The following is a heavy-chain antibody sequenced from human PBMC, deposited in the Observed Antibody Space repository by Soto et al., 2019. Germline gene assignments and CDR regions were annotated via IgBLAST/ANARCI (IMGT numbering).Heavy chain of an antibody. CDR2: ISGSGGST. CDR1: GFTFSSYA. V-gene: IGHV3-23*01. D-gene: IGHD3-22*01. CDR3: AKSLNALRVRYYYGMDV. Sequence: LRLSCAASGFTFSSYAMSWVRQAPGKGLEWVSAISGSGGSTYYADSVKGRFTISRDNSKNTLYLQMNSLRAEDTAVYYCAKSLNALRVRYYYGMDVWGQGTTVTVSS. J-gene: IGHJ6*02.